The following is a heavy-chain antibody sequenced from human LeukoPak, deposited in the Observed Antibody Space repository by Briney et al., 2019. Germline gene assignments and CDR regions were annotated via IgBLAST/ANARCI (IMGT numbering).Heavy chain of an antibody. CDR1: GFTFSRYA. V-gene: IGHV3-23*01. CDR2: ISGRGGST. Sequence: TGGSLRLSCAASGFTFSRYAMSWVRQAPGKGLEWVSAISGRGGSTYYADSVKGRFTISRDNSKNTLYLQMNSLRAEDTAVYYCAKDRSVQSITIFGVVTSSGFDPWGQGTLVTVSS. J-gene: IGHJ5*02. D-gene: IGHD3-3*01. CDR3: AKDRSVQSITIFGVVTSSGFDP.